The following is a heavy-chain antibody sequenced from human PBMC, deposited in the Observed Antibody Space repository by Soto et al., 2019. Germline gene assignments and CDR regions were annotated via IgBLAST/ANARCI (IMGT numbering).Heavy chain of an antibody. CDR2: IWYDGSTK. CDR1: GFTFSRYS. D-gene: IGHD6-19*01. CDR3: SGESIAVTGQRYFDY. V-gene: IGHV3-33*01. Sequence: PMGALRLSCAALGFTFSRYSMHWVGQTPGKGLAWVAVIWYDGSTKLYSGSAKGRFTISRDNSKNTLYLQMNSLRVEDTGLYYCSGESIAVTGQRYFDYRGQGNLVTLPS. J-gene: IGHJ4*02.